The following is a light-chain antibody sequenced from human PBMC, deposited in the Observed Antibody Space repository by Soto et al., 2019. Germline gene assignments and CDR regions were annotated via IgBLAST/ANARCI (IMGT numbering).Light chain of an antibody. Sequence: QSALTQPASVSGSPGQSITISCTGTSSDVGSYNLVSWYQHHPGKAPELMIYAGSERPSGVSNRFSGSKSGNTASLTISGLQAEDEADYYCCSYAGSSTYVFGTRTKLTVL. CDR1: SSDVGSYNL. CDR3: CSYAGSSTYV. J-gene: IGLJ1*01. CDR2: AGS. V-gene: IGLV2-23*01.